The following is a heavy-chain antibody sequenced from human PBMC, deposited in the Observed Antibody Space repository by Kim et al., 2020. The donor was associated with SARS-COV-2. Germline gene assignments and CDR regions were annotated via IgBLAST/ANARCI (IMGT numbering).Heavy chain of an antibody. CDR2: IIPIFGTA. CDR1: GGTFSSYA. V-gene: IGHV1-69*13. D-gene: IGHD4-17*01. Sequence: SVKVSCKASGGTFSSYAISWVRQAPGQGLEWMGGIIPIFGTANYAQKFQGRVTITADESTSTAYMELSSLRSEDTAVYYCARDNDYGDYVLEPGGKIYYYYGMDVWGQGTTVTVSS. CDR3: ARDNDYGDYVLEPGGKIYYYYGMDV. J-gene: IGHJ6*02.